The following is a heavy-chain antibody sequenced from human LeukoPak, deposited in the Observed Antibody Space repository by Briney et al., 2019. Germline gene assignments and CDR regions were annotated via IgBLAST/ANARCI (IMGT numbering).Heavy chain of an antibody. V-gene: IGHV3-53*01. J-gene: IGHJ6*03. CDR3: ARDKGDYYYYYMDV. Sequence: GGSLRLSCVVSGFTVSSNYMSWVRQAPGKGLEWVSVISSAGSTYYADSVKGRFAISRDNAKNSLYLQMNTLRAEDTAVYYCARDKGDYYYYYMDVWGKGTTVTVSS. CDR1: GFTVSSNY. D-gene: IGHD3-10*01. CDR2: ISSAGST.